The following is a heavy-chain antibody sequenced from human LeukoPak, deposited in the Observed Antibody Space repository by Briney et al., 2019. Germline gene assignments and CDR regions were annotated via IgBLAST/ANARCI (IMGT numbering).Heavy chain of an antibody. J-gene: IGHJ4*02. V-gene: IGHV3-23*01. CDR2: ISGSSTST. CDR3: AKDRDGSSGSSYLDS. CDR1: GFTFSIYV. Sequence: PGGSLRLSCAASGFTFSIYVMTWVRQAPGKGLEWVSGISGSSTSTWYADSVKGRFTISRDNSKNTLYLQMNSLRAEDTAVYYCAKDRDGSSGSSYLDSWGQGTLVTVSS. D-gene: IGHD6-13*01.